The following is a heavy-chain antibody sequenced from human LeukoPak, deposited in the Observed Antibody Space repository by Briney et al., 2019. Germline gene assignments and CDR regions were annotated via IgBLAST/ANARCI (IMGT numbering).Heavy chain of an antibody. D-gene: IGHD3-10*01. CDR2: IKKDGSEK. V-gene: IGHV3-7*05. Sequence: GGSLRLSCAASGFTFSSYWMSWVRQAPGKGLEWVANIKKDGSEKYYVDSVKGRFTISRDNAKNSLYLQINSLRTDDTAVYYCVALLRGIGYRGQGTLVTVSS. CDR1: GFTFSSYW. J-gene: IGHJ4*02. CDR3: VALLRGIGY.